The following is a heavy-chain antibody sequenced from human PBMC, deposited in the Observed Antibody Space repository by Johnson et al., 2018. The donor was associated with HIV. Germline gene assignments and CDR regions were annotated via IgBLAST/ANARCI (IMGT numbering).Heavy chain of an antibody. CDR3: SRERVHHYGSRDAFDI. V-gene: IGHV3-66*01. CDR1: GFTVSTNY. J-gene: IGHJ3*02. CDR2: IYSGGST. D-gene: IGHD5/OR15-5a*01. Sequence: MMLVESGGGLVHPGGSLRLSCTASGFTVSTNYMSWVRQAPGKGLEWVSVIYSGGSTYYADSVKGRFAISRDNSKNTLYLQMGRLRADDQAVYYCSRERVHHYGSRDAFDIWGQGTMVTGSS.